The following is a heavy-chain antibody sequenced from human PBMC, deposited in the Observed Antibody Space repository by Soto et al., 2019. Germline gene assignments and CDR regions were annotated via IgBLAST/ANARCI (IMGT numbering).Heavy chain of an antibody. V-gene: IGHV3-23*01. Sequence: PGGSLRLSCAASGFPFSAYGLHWVRQAPGKGLEWVSTVSGSGGATYYADSVKGRFTVSRDNSRNTLYLHLSSLRVEDTAVYRCARGRDMDVWGQGTTVTVSS. CDR2: VSGSGGAT. J-gene: IGHJ6*02. CDR1: GFPFSAYG. CDR3: ARGRDMDV.